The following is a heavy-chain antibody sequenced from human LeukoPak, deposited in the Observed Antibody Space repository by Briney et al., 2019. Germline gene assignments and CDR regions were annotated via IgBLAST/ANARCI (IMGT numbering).Heavy chain of an antibody. CDR3: ARSPHNSAWYEKWFDP. D-gene: IGHD6-19*01. CDR1: GXSISTYY. Sequence: SETLSLTCTVSGXSISTYYGSWIRQSPGKGQEWIADISDSGGTNYNPSLESRVTVSIDSSKNQFSLKLSSVTAADTAVFYCARSPHNSAWYEKWFDPWGQGTLVTVSS. V-gene: IGHV4-59*12. J-gene: IGHJ5*02. CDR2: ISDSGGT.